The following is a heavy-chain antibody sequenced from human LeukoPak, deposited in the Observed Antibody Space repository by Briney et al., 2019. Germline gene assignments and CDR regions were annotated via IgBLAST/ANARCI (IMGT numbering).Heavy chain of an antibody. J-gene: IGHJ4*02. V-gene: IGHV3-21*01. D-gene: IGHD6-6*01. CDR2: ISSSSGNI. CDR1: GFTFSSYR. Sequence: PGGSLRLSCAASGFTFSSYRMNWVRKAPGKGLDWVSSISSSSGNIYYADSVKGRFTISRDNAKNSLYLQMNSLRAEDTAVYYCSRGGSSSGDGLDYWGQGTLVTVSS. CDR3: SRGGSSSGDGLDY.